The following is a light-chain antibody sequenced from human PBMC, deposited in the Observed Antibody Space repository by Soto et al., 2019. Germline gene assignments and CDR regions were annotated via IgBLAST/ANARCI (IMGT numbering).Light chain of an antibody. CDR1: QSVSSSH. CDR2: GAS. J-gene: IGKJ1*01. V-gene: IGKV3-20*01. Sequence: EIVLTQSPGTLSLSPGERATLSCRASQSVSSSHLAWYQQKPGQAPRLLIYGASSRATGIPDRFSGSGSGTDFTLTISRLEPEDFAVYYCQQYGGSPRTFGQGTKVELK. CDR3: QQYGGSPRT.